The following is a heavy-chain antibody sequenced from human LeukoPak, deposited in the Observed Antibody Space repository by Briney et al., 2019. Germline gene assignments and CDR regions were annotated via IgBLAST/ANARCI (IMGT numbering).Heavy chain of an antibody. V-gene: IGHV4-34*01. J-gene: IGHJ5*02. CDR3: ARQAPRYSGYDRLLHFDP. CDR1: GGSFSGYY. Sequence: PSETLSLTCAVYGGSFSGYYWSWIRQPPGKGLEWIGEINDSGSTNCNPSLKSRGTISVDTSKNQFSLKVSSVTAADTAVYYCARQAPRYSGYDRLLHFDPWGQGTLVTVSS. D-gene: IGHD5-12*01. CDR2: INDSGST.